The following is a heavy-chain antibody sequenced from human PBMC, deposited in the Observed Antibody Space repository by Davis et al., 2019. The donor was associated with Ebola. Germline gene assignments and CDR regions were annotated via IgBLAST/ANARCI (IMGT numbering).Heavy chain of an antibody. Sequence: MPGGSLRLSCTVSGGSISSYYWSWIRQPPGKGLEWIGYIYYSGSTNYNPSLKSRVTISVDTSKNQFSLKLSSVTAADTAVYYCAREVIRYYDSSGYYGDAFDIWGQGTMVTVSS. D-gene: IGHD3-22*01. CDR2: IYYSGST. J-gene: IGHJ3*02. CDR1: GGSISSYY. V-gene: IGHV4-59*01. CDR3: AREVIRYYDSSGYYGDAFDI.